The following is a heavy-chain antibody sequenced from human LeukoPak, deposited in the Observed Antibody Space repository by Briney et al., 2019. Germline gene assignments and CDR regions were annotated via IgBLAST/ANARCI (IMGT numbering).Heavy chain of an antibody. V-gene: IGHV3-21*01. CDR3: AREDYGDSVFYY. D-gene: IGHD4-17*01. Sequence: GGSLRLSCAASGFTLSSYTMNWVRQAPGKGLEWVSSISSSGSYIYYADSVKGRFTISRDNDKNSLYLQMNSLRAEDTAVYYCAREDYGDSVFYYWGQGTLVTVSS. CDR2: ISSSGSYI. CDR1: GFTLSSYT. J-gene: IGHJ4*02.